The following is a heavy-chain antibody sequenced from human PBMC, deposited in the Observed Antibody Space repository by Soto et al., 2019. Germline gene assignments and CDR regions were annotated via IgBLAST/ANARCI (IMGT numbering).Heavy chain of an antibody. V-gene: IGHV4-39*01. D-gene: IGHD3-10*01. CDR3: ARHGAELWFGDNRPNYFDY. CDR1: GGSISSSSYY. CDR2: IYYSGST. Sequence: QLQLQESGPGLVKPSETLSLTCTVSGGSISSSSYYWGWIRQPPGKGLEWIGSIYYSGSTYYNPSLKSRVTISVDTSKNQFSLKLSSVTAADTAVYYCARHGAELWFGDNRPNYFDYWGQGTLVTVSS. J-gene: IGHJ4*02.